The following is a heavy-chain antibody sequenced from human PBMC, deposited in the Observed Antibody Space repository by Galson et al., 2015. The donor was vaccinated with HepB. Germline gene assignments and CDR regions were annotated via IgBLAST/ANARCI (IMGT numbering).Heavy chain of an antibody. V-gene: IGHV1-8*01. Sequence: SVKVSCKASGYTFTSYDINWVRQATGQGLEWMGWMNPNSGNTGYAQKFQGSVTMTRNTSISTAYMELSSLRSEDTAVYYCARVGFVGSYFDSWGQGTLVTVSS. CDR1: GYTFTSYD. CDR2: MNPNSGNT. CDR3: ARVGFVGSYFDS. D-gene: IGHD1-26*01. J-gene: IGHJ4*02.